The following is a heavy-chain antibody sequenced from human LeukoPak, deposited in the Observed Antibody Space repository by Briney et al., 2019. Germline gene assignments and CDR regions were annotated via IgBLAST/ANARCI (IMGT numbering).Heavy chain of an antibody. V-gene: IGHV4-4*07. CDR3: ARGTYTMTTDAFDI. Sequence: PSETLSLTCTVSGGSISNYYWSWIRQPAGKGLEWIGRIYSSGGYTNYNPSLRSRVTMSVDTSKNQFSLKLSSVTAADTAVYYCARGTYTMTTDAFDIWGQGTMVTVSS. CDR1: GGSISNYY. CDR2: IYSSGGYT. J-gene: IGHJ3*02. D-gene: IGHD2-2*02.